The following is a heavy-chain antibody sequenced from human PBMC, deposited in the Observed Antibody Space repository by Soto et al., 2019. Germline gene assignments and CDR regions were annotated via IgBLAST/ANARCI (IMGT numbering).Heavy chain of an antibody. D-gene: IGHD6-19*01. Sequence: PGGSLRLSCAASGFTFSSYAMSWVRQAPGKGLEWVSAISGSGGSTYYADSAKGRFTISRDNSKNTLYLQMNSLRAEDTAVYYCAKDQNGGSGWYDYYYYGMDVWGQGTTVTVSS. V-gene: IGHV3-23*01. CDR1: GFTFSSYA. J-gene: IGHJ6*02. CDR2: ISGSGGST. CDR3: AKDQNGGSGWYDYYYYGMDV.